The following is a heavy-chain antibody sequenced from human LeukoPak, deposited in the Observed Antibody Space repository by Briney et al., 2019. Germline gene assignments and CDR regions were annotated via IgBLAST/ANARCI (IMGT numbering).Heavy chain of an antibody. CDR3: ARSGSSGWYFRNWFDP. D-gene: IGHD6-19*01. J-gene: IGHJ5*02. CDR2: IYPGDSDT. Sequence: GSSLQISCKGSGYTFTSYWIGWVRPMPGKGLEWMGIIYPGDSDTRYSPSFQGQVTISADKSISTAYLQWSSLKASDTAMYYCARSGSSGWYFRNWFDPWGQGTLVTVSS. CDR1: GYTFTSYW. V-gene: IGHV5-51*01.